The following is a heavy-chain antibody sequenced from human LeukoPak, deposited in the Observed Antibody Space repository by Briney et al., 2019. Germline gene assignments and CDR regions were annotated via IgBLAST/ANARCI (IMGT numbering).Heavy chain of an antibody. J-gene: IGHJ4*02. D-gene: IGHD3-16*01. CDR2: INPNSGGT. CDR3: ARWGTGPSGYFDY. CDR1: GYTFTGYY. V-gene: IGHV1-2*02. Sequence: ASVKVSCKASGYTFTGYYMHWVRQAPGQGLERMGWINPNSGGTNYAQKFQGRVTMTRDTSISTAYMELSRLRSDDTAVYYCARWGTGPSGYFDYWGQGTLATVSS.